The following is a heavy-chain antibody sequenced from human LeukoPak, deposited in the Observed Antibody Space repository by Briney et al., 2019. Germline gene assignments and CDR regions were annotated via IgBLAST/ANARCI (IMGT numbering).Heavy chain of an antibody. D-gene: IGHD3-10*01. CDR1: GYTFTGYY. CDR2: INPNSGGT. V-gene: IGHV1-2*02. CDR3: ARTMVRGVFNWFDP. Sequence: ASVKVSCKASGYTFTGYYLRWVRQAPGQGLEWMGWINPNSGGTNYAQKFQGRVTMTRDTSISTAYIELSRLRSNDTAVYYCARTMVRGVFNWFDPWGQGTLVTVSS. J-gene: IGHJ5*02.